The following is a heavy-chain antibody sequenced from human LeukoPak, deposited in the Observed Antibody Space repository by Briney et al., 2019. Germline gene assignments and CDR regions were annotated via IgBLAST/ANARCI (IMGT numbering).Heavy chain of an antibody. J-gene: IGHJ6*03. D-gene: IGHD3-10*01. CDR2: ISGSGGST. Sequence: GGSLRLSCAASGFTFSSYGMSWVRQAPGKGLEWVSAISGSGGSTYYADSVKGRFTISRDDAKNSLYLQMNSLRAEDTAVYYCARDSWHYSSSGRYYYMDVWGKGTTVTVSS. V-gene: IGHV3-23*01. CDR1: GFTFSSYG. CDR3: ARDSWHYSSSGRYYYMDV.